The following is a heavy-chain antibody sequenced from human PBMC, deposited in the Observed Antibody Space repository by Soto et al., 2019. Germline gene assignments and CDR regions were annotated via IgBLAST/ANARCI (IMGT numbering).Heavy chain of an antibody. CDR3: AKNRERDAWYEEY. D-gene: IGHD6-13*01. V-gene: IGHV3-23*01. CDR1: GFSFSNYA. J-gene: IGHJ4*02. CDR2: ISGSDGRT. Sequence: EVQLLESGGGLVQPGGSLRLSCAASGFSFSNYAMTWVRQAPGKGLEWVSVISGSDGRTYYADSVKGRFTISRDNSKNPLYLQMNSLRVADTAVYYCAKNRERDAWYEEYWGQGTLVTVSS.